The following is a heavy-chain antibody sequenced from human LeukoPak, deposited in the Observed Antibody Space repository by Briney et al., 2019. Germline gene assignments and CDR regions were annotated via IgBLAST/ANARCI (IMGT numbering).Heavy chain of an antibody. CDR3: TRHYGTGFYGMDV. CDR1: GFTFSRYW. CDR2: SNSDESST. Sequence: GGSLRLSCAASGFTFSRYWMHWVRQAPGKGLVWVSRSNSDESSTSYADSVKGRFTISRDNAKKTVYLQMNSLRVEDTAIYYCTRHYGTGFYGMDVWGQGTPVTVSS. V-gene: IGHV3-74*01. J-gene: IGHJ6*02. D-gene: IGHD3-10*01.